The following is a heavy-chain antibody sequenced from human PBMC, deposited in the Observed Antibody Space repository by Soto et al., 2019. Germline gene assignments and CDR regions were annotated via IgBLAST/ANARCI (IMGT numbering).Heavy chain of an antibody. V-gene: IGHV3-33*01. D-gene: IGHD4-17*01. CDR1: GFIYNDYG. CDR2: IWHDGSDV. CDR3: ARVPMTRVTRWTWFDP. J-gene: IGHJ5*02. Sequence: QVQLMESGGGVVQPGGSLRLSCTASGFIYNDYGMNWVRQSPGKVLEWVAVIWHDGSDVHYADSVKGRFTISRDNSKNMLYLQMNSLRAEDTAVYYCARVPMTRVTRWTWFDPWGQGTLVTVSS.